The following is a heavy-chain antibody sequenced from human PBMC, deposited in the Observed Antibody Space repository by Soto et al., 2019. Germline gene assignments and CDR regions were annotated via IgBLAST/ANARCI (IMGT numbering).Heavy chain of an antibody. CDR1: GYTFTSYV. D-gene: IGHD3-22*01. CDR3: ARETYYYDSSGYPLSNAFDI. V-gene: IGHV1-18*04. CDR2: ISAYNGNT. Sequence: ASVNVSCKASGYTFTSYVISGVRQAPGQGLAGMGWISAYNGNTNYAQKLQGRVTMTTDTSTSTAYMELRSLRSDDTAVYYCARETYYYDSSGYPLSNAFDIWGQGTMVTVSS. J-gene: IGHJ3*02.